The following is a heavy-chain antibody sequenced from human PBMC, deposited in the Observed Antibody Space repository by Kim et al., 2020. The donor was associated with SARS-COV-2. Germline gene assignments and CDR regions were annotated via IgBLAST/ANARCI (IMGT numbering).Heavy chain of an antibody. J-gene: IGHJ6*02. CDR2: ISAYNGNT. V-gene: IGHV1-18*04. CDR3: ARDGERFYYYYGMDV. Sequence: ASVKVSCKASGYTLISYGISWVRQAPGQGLEWMGWISAYNGNTNYAQKFQGRVTMTTDTSTNTAYMELRSLRSDDTAVYYCARDGERFYYYYGMDVWGQGTTVTVSS. D-gene: IGHD4-17*01. CDR1: GYTLISYG.